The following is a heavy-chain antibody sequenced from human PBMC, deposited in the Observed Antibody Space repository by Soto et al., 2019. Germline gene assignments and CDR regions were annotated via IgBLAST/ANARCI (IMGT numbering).Heavy chain of an antibody. CDR1: GGSISSGGYY. CDR2: IYYSGST. J-gene: IGHJ5*02. V-gene: IGHV4-31*03. D-gene: IGHD3-9*01. CDR3: AREGPYYDILTGYYEGGWFDP. Sequence: QVQLQESGPGLVKPSQTLSLTCTVSGGSISSGGYYWSWIRQHPGKGLEWIGYIYYSGSTYYNPSLKSRVTISVDTSKNQFSLKLSSVTAADTAVYYCAREGPYYDILTGYYEGGWFDPWAREPWSPSPQ.